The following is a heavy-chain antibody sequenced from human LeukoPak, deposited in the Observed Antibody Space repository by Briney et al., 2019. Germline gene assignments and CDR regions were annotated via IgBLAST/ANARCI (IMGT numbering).Heavy chain of an antibody. Sequence: SETLSLTCSVSGGSISRYYWNWIRQPPGKGLEWIGYIYYSGSTNYNPSLESRVTISVDTSKNQFSLKLSSVTAADTAVYYCAKLHNLNSDYWGQGTLVTVSS. J-gene: IGHJ4*02. V-gene: IGHV4-59*01. CDR3: AKLHNLNSDY. CDR1: GGSISRYY. D-gene: IGHD1-14*01. CDR2: IYYSGST.